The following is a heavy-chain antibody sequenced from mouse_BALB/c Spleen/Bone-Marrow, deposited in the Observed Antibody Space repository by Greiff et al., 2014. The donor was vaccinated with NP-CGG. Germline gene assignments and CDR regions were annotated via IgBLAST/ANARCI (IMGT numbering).Heavy chain of an antibody. D-gene: IGHD4-1*01. J-gene: IGHJ2*01. CDR2: IDPEIGNT. CDR1: GFNIKDYF. V-gene: IGHV14-1*02. CDR3: ARLFGTRDFDY. Sequence: DVQLVESGAELVRPGALVKLSCKASGFNIKDYFMHWGKQRPEQGLEWIGWIDPEIGNTLYDPKFQGKASITADTSSNTAYLQLSSLTSEDTAVYYCARLFGTRDFDYWGQGTTLTVSS.